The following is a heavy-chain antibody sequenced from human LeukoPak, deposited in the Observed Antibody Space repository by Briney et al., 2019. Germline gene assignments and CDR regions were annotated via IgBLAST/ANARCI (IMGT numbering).Heavy chain of an antibody. CDR1: GFTSSSYA. CDR2: ISGSGGST. CDR3: AKLPYGDYYYGMDV. D-gene: IGHD4-17*01. J-gene: IGHJ6*02. V-gene: IGHV3-23*01. Sequence: GGSLRLSCAASGFTSSSYAMSWVRQAPGKGLEWVSAISGSGGSTYYADSVKGRFTISRDNSKNTLYLQMNSLRAEDTAVYYCAKLPYGDYYYGMDVWGQGTTVTVSS.